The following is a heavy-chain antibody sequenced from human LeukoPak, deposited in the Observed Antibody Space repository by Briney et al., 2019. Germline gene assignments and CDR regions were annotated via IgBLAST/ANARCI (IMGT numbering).Heavy chain of an antibody. CDR3: ATHAGSGSYSFDY. V-gene: IGHV1-2*02. J-gene: IGHJ4*02. CDR2: INPNSGGT. Sequence: GASVKVSCKASGYTFTGYYMHWVRQAPGQGLEWMGWINPNSGGTNYAQKFQGRVTMTRDTSISTAYMELSRLRSDDTAVYYCATHAGSGSYSFDYWGQGTLVTVSS. D-gene: IGHD3-10*01. CDR1: GYTFTGYY.